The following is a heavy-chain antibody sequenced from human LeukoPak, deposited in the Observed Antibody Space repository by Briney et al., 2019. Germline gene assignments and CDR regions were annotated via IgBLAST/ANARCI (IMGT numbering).Heavy chain of an antibody. CDR2: IKQDGSEK. CDR1: EFTFSSYW. Sequence: GGSLRLSCTASEFTFSSYWMSWVRQAPGKGLEWVANIKQDGSEKDYVDSVKGRFTISRDNSKNTLYLQMNSLRAEDTAVYYCVRDLGGRSGHWGQGTLVTVSS. V-gene: IGHV3-7*01. D-gene: IGHD1-26*01. CDR3: VRDLGGRSGH. J-gene: IGHJ4*02.